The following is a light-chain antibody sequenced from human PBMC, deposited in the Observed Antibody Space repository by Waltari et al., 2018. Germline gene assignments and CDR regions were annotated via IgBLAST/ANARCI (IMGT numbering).Light chain of an antibody. CDR1: SSDIGNYNFF. V-gene: IGLV2-23*01. CDR3: CSYGVRVF. J-gene: IGLJ2*01. Sequence: QSALTQPASVSGSPGQSITISCTGTSSDIGNYNFFVSWYQYRPGEAPKLIIYEGNVRPSGVSDRFSGSKSGNAASLTISGLQAEDEAHYYCCSYGVRVFFGGGTKLTVL. CDR2: EGN.